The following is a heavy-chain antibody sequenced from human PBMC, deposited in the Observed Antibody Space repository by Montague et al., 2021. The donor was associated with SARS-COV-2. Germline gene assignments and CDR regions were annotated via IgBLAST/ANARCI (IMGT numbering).Heavy chain of an antibody. CDR3: ASPKEGSGYYRPFDY. CDR2: IYHTGNT. D-gene: IGHD3-22*01. V-gene: IGHV4-4*02. CDR1: GASVTSTNW. J-gene: IGHJ4*02. Sequence: SETLSLTCGVSGASVTSTNWWSWVRQPTGKGLEWIGGIYHTGNTNYSPSLKNRVSISLDKSKNQLSLRLNSVTAANTAVYYCASPKEGSGYYRPFDYWGQGILVTVSS.